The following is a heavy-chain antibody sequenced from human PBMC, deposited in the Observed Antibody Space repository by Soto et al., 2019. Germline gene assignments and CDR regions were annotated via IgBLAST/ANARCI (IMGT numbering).Heavy chain of an antibody. Sequence: QVQLQESGPGLVKPSQTLSLTCTVSGGSISSGGYYWSWIRQHPGKGLEWIGYIYYSGSTYYNPSLKSRVTISLDTSKNQFSLKLSSVTAADTAVYYCARAYGSGSYYNTNYYYYGMDVWGQGTTVTVSS. D-gene: IGHD3-10*01. V-gene: IGHV4-31*03. CDR1: GGSISSGGYY. CDR3: ARAYGSGSYYNTNYYYYGMDV. J-gene: IGHJ6*02. CDR2: IYYSGST.